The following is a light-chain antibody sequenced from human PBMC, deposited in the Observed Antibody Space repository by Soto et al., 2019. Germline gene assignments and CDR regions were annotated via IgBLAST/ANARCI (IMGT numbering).Light chain of an antibody. V-gene: IGLV1-47*01. J-gene: IGLJ2*01. Sequence: QSVLTQPPSASGTPGQRVSISCSGSRSNIGRNYVYWYQQLPGTAPKLLIQRNNERPSGVPDRFSGSKSGTSVSLAISGLRSEDEATYYCAAWDDTLNGRVVFGGGTKVTVL. CDR2: RNN. CDR1: RSNIGRNY. CDR3: AAWDDTLNGRVV.